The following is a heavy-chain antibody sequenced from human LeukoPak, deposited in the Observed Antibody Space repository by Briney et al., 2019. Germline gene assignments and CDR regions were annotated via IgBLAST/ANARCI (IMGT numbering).Heavy chain of an antibody. V-gene: IGHV3-53*01. CDR1: GFSVSTKY. CDR3: ARVGDHYHWYLDV. J-gene: IGHJ2*01. Sequence: PGGSLGLSCEGSGFSVSTKYMNWVRQAPGKGLEWVSILYSGSSTYYTDSVKGRFTVSRDDSKNTLYLHMNSLGVEDTAVYYCARVGDHYHWYLDVWGRGTLVTVSS. D-gene: IGHD3-10*01. CDR2: LYSGSST.